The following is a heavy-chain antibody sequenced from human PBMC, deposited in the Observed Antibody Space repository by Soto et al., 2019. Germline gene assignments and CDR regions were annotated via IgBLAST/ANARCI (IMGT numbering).Heavy chain of an antibody. Sequence: GGSLRLSCTASGFTFTRYSMNWVRQAPGKGLEWVSSISSTTNYIYYGDSMKGRFTISRDNAKNSLYLEMNSLRAEDTAVYYCARESEDLTSNFDYWGQGTLVTVSS. CDR3: ARESEDLTSNFDY. V-gene: IGHV3-21*06. CDR2: ISSTTNYI. J-gene: IGHJ4*02. CDR1: GFTFTRYS.